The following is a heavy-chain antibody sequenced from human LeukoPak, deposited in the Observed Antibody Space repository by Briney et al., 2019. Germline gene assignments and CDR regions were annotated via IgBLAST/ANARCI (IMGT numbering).Heavy chain of an antibody. Sequence: WGSLSLSCAASGFTFSSYGMHWVRQAPGKGLVWVSHINSDGSSTNYADSVKGRFTISRDNAKNTLALQMNSLRAEDTAVYYCARDDRHGMRRGTYSGRYISSSIFDYWGQGTLVT. CDR2: INSDGSST. CDR3: ARDDRHGMRRGTYSGRYISSSIFDY. CDR1: GFTFSSYG. D-gene: IGHD1-26*01. V-gene: IGHV3-74*01. J-gene: IGHJ4*02.